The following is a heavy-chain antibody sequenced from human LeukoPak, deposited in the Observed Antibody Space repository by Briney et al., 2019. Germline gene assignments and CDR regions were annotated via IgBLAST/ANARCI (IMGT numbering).Heavy chain of an antibody. D-gene: IGHD5-18*01. Sequence: AGGSLRLSCAASGFTFSSYEMNWVRQAPGKGLEWVSGITGNGGTTYYADSVKGRFTISRDNSRNTVYLQMNSLRAEDTAVYYCANDLGWIQLNLGRGQGTLVTVSS. V-gene: IGHV3-23*01. CDR1: GFTFSSYE. CDR3: ANDLGWIQLNLG. CDR2: ITGNGGTT. J-gene: IGHJ4*02.